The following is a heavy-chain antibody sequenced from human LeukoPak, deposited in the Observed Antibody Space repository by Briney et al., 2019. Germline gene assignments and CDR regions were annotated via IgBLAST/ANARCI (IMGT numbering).Heavy chain of an antibody. V-gene: IGHV3-7*01. CDR3: ARDHTVAGIVFDY. J-gene: IGHJ4*02. D-gene: IGHD6-19*01. CDR1: GFTFSNYW. Sequence: GGSLRLSCAASGFTFSNYWINWVRQAPGKGLEWVANIKQDGSEKYYVDSVKGRFTISRDNAENSLYLQMNSLRAEDTAVYYCARDHTVAGIVFDYWGQGTLVTVSS. CDR2: IKQDGSEK.